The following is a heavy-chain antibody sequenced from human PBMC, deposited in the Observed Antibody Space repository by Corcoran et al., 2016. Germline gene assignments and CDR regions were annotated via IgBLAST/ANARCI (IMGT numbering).Heavy chain of an antibody. Sequence: QVHLAESGGGVVHPGTSLRLSCAASGFSFSVYGMHWVRQAPGKGPEWVAGMWNDGNRKYYAESGKGRFTVSRDTSANILYLHMNRLRAEDTAVYYCTREDDPSGRSGTWEYWGQGTLVTVSS. CDR2: MWNDGNRK. CDR3: TREDDPSGRSGTWEY. V-gene: IGHV3-33*01. CDR1: GFSFSVYG. D-gene: IGHD1-26*01. J-gene: IGHJ4*02.